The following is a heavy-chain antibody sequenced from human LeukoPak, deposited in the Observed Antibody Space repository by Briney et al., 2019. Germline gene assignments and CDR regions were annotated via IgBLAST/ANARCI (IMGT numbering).Heavy chain of an antibody. Sequence: SETLSLTCTISGGSISSYYWSWIRQPPGKGLEWIGYSHYSGTTNYNPSLKSRVTISVDKSKNQFSLKLRSVTAADTAVYYCARPLSLGYCSGGSCYGRGAWFDRWGQGTLVTVSS. CDR3: ARPLSLGYCSGGSCYGRGAWFDR. J-gene: IGHJ5*02. D-gene: IGHD2-15*01. CDR1: GGSISSYY. V-gene: IGHV4-59*12. CDR2: SHYSGTT.